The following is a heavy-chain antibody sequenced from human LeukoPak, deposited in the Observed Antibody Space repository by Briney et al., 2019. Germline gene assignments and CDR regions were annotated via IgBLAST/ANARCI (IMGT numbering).Heavy chain of an antibody. J-gene: IGHJ3*02. V-gene: IGHV4-38-2*02. CDR3: AREGLRTNAFDI. D-gene: IGHD4-17*01. CDR2: VYYSGST. Sequence: SETLSLTCTVSGYSISSGYYWGWIRQPPGKGLEWIGSVYYSGSTYYNPSLKSRVTISVDTSKNQFSLKMRSVTAADTAVYYCAREGLRTNAFDIWGQGTMVTVSS. CDR1: GYSISSGYY.